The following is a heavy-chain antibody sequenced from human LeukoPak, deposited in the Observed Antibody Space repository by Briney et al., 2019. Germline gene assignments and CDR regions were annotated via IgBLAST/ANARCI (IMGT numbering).Heavy chain of an antibody. D-gene: IGHD3-22*01. J-gene: IGHJ4*02. CDR2: ISAYNGNT. CDR1: GYTFTSYG. V-gene: IGHV1-18*01. CDR3: ARDYDSSGYYLTPVDY. Sequence: ASVKVSCKASGYTFTSYGISWVRQAPGQGLEWMGWISAYNGNTNYAQKLQGRVTMTTDTSTSTAYMELRSLRSDDTAVYYCARDYDSSGYYLTPVDYWGQGTLVTVSS.